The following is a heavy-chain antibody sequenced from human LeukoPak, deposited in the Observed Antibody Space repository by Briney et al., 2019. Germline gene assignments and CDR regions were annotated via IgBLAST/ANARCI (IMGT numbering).Heavy chain of an antibody. CDR2: IYYSGST. CDR1: GGSISSGGYS. J-gene: IGHJ4*02. CDR3: ASRPYSYGHKGNFDY. D-gene: IGHD5-18*01. Sequence: SETLSLTCAVSGGSISSGGYSWSWIRQPPGKGLEWIGYIYYSGSTYHNPSLKSRLTISVDTSKNQFSLKLSSVTAADTAVYYCASRPYSYGHKGNFDYWGQGTLVTVSS. V-gene: IGHV4-30-4*07.